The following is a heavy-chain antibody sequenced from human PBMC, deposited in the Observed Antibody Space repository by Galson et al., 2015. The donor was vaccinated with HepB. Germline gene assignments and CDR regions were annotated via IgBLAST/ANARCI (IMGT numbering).Heavy chain of an antibody. Sequence: SLRLSCAAAGFDFNDRYMSWIRQAPGKGLEWILYISSNGKGIYYADSVKGRFTISRDNAKNLLYLQMNSVRAEDTAVYYCQIGHYFDSWGQGTLVIVSS. CDR1: GFDFNDRY. CDR3: QIGHYFDS. CDR2: ISSNGKGI. D-gene: IGHD2-21*01. V-gene: IGHV3-11*01. J-gene: IGHJ4*02.